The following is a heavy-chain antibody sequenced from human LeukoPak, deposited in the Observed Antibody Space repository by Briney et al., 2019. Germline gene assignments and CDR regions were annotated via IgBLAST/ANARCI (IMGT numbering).Heavy chain of an antibody. CDR2: IKSKTDGGTT. Sequence: GGSLRLSCEASGFTFSNAWMSWVRQAPGKGLEWVGRIKSKTDGGTTDYAAPVKGRFTISRDDSKNTLYLQMNSLKTEDTAVYYCTTVSTSASRMVYADFDYWGQGTLVTVSS. CDR1: GFTFSNAW. J-gene: IGHJ4*02. CDR3: TTVSTSASRMVYADFDY. V-gene: IGHV3-15*01. D-gene: IGHD2-8*01.